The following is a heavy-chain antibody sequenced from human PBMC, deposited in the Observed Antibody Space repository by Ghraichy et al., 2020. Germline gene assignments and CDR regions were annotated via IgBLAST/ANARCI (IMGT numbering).Heavy chain of an antibody. D-gene: IGHD4-23*01. J-gene: IGHJ6*02. CDR3: ARASRMVRFYYYDGMDV. V-gene: IGHV3-48*01. Sequence: GGSLRLSCVGSGFTLSSYNMNWVRQAPGKGLEWVSYITTSSRSIFYADSVKGRFTISRDNAKNSLSLQMNSLRVEDTAVYYCARASRMVRFYYYDGMDVWGQGTTVTVSS. CDR2: ITTSSRSI. CDR1: GFTLSSYN.